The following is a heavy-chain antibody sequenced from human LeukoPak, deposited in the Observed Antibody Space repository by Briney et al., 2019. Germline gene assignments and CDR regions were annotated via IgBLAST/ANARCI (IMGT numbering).Heavy chain of an antibody. D-gene: IGHD1-14*01. CDR2: IRYDGIVT. Sequence: GGSLRLSCVASEFTFSNYWIHWVRQPPGKGLVWVSRIRYDGIVTNYADSVEGRFTISRDNAKNTVHLQMNSLRDDDTAVYYCARENPADFNLWGRGTLSLSPQ. J-gene: IGHJ2*01. V-gene: IGHV3-74*01. CDR1: EFTFSNYW. CDR3: ARENPADFNL.